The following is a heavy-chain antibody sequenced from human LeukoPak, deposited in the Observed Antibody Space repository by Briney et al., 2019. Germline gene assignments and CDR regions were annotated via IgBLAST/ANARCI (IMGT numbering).Heavy chain of an antibody. Sequence: ASVKVSCKASGYIFTSYDINWVRQATGQGLEWMGWMNPNSGNTGYAQKFQGRVTMTRNTSISTAYMELSSLRSEDTAVYYCARGFPSQSYYYDSSGHADYWGQGTLVTVSS. D-gene: IGHD3-22*01. CDR1: GYIFTSYD. V-gene: IGHV1-8*01. CDR2: MNPNSGNT. CDR3: ARGFPSQSYYYDSSGHADY. J-gene: IGHJ4*02.